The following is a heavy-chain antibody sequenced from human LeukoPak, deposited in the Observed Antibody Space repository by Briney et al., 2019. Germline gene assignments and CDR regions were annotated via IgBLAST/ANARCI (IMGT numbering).Heavy chain of an antibody. CDR3: ALYCSSTSCPYYFDY. CDR2: INPNSGGT. J-gene: IGHJ4*02. CDR1: GYTFTGYY. V-gene: IGHV1-2*02. Sequence: ASVKVSCKASGYTFTGYYMHWVRHAPGQGLEWMGWINPNSGGTNYAQKFQGRVTMTRDTSISTAYMELSRLRSDDTAVYYCALYCSSTSCPYYFDYWGQGTLVTVSS. D-gene: IGHD2-2*01.